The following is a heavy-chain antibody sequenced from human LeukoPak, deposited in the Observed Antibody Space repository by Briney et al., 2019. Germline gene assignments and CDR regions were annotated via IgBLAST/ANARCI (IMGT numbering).Heavy chain of an antibody. V-gene: IGHV3-48*03. Sequence: GGSLRLSCAPSGFTLSNYEMNWVRLTPGKGLEWISYITKGGATVLYAESVKGRFTISRDNANSSLYLQMNSLRAEDTAVYFCARLSVSITRRFDLWGQGTLVTVSS. J-gene: IGHJ5*02. CDR2: ITKGGATV. D-gene: IGHD3-3*01. CDR1: GFTLSNYE. CDR3: ARLSVSITRRFDL.